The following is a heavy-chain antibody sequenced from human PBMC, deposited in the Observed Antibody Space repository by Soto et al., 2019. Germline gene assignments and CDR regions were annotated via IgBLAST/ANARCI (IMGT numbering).Heavy chain of an antibody. V-gene: IGHV1-69*01. CDR2: IIPISGTA. J-gene: IGHJ6*02. CDR3: ARSQGSSTSLLIYSYCYSGMEH. CDR1: GGTFSSYA. D-gene: IGHD2-2*01. Sequence: QVQLVQSGAEVKKPGSSVKVSCKASGGTFSSYAISWVRQAPGQGLEWMGGIIPISGTANYAQKLKGRVTINADESTSTPYMELGSLTPADTAVYYCARSQGSSTSLLIYSYCYSGMEHWGQGNTVSVPS.